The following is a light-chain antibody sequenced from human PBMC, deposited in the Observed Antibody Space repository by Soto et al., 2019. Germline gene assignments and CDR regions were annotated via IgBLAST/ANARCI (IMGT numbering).Light chain of an antibody. V-gene: IGKV1-5*03. CDR1: QTISSW. Sequence: DIQMTQSPSTLSASVGDRVTIICRSSQTISSWLAWYQQKGGQAPKLLISKASILDSGVPSRFSGSGSGTEFNLTISSLQPEDFATYYCQQYNSFIWPFGQGTKVDIK. CDR3: QQYNSFIWP. J-gene: IGKJ1*01. CDR2: KAS.